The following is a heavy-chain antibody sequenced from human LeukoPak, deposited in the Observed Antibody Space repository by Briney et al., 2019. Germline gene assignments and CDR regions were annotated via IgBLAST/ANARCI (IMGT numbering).Heavy chain of an antibody. Sequence: GRSLRLSCAGSGFTFSNYGMHWVRQAPGKGLQWVAVISYDGKLKYYADSVKGRFTISRDNSKSTLYLEMNSLRGEDTAVCYCAKERLTKVSHETDYWGQGTLVTVSS. CDR2: ISYDGKLK. D-gene: IGHD5/OR15-5a*01. V-gene: IGHV3-30*18. CDR3: AKERLTKVSHETDY. CDR1: GFTFSNYG. J-gene: IGHJ4*02.